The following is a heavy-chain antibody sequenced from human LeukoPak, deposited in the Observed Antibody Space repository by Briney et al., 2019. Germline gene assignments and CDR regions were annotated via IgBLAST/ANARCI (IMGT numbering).Heavy chain of an antibody. CDR3: AREKTSRTGVGP. CDR2: IYYSGST. Sequence: PSETLSLTCTVSGGSISSGGYYWSWIRQHPGKGLEWIGYIYYSGSTYYNPSLKSRVTISVDTSKNQFSLKLSSVTAADTAVYYCAREKTSRTGVGPWGQGTLVTVSS. D-gene: IGHD6-13*01. V-gene: IGHV4-31*03. CDR1: GGSISSGGYY. J-gene: IGHJ5*02.